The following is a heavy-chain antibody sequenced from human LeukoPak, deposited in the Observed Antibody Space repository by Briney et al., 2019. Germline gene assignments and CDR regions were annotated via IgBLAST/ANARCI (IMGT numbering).Heavy chain of an antibody. J-gene: IGHJ5*02. D-gene: IGHD6-13*01. CDR1: GYTFTSYG. CDR3: ARDPSVEQQLVLDWFDP. Sequence: ASVKVSCTASGYTFTSYGISWVRQAPGQGLEWMGWISAYNGNTNYAQKLQGRVTMTTDTSTSTAYMELRSQRSDDTAVYYCARDPSVEQQLVLDWFDPWGQGTLVTVSS. CDR2: ISAYNGNT. V-gene: IGHV1-18*01.